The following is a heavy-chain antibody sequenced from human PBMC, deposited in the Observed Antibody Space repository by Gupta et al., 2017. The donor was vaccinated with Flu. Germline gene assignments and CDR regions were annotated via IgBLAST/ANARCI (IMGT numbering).Heavy chain of an antibody. CDR3: ARRITYGKTFDY. Sequence: QLQLQESGPGLVKPSETLSLICTVSGGSISDTSYYRGWIRQPPGKGLEWIGNVGYSGNTFYNPSLKSRVTISVDTSKNQFSLKLSSVTAADTAVYYCARRITYGKTFDYWGQGSLVTVSS. J-gene: IGHJ4*02. CDR1: GGSISDTSYY. V-gene: IGHV4-39*01. CDR2: VGYSGNT. D-gene: IGHD2/OR15-2a*01.